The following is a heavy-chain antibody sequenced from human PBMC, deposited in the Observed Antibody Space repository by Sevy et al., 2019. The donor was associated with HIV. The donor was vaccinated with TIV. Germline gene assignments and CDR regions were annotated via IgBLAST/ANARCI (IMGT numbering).Heavy chain of an antibody. CDR3: ARCRGGVVVPAAMDWFDP. V-gene: IGHV1-2*06. CDR1: GYTFTGYY. D-gene: IGHD2-2*01. CDR2: INPNSGGT. Sequence: ASVKVSCKASGYTFTGYYMHWVRQAPGQGLEWMGRINPNSGGTNYAQKFQGRVTMTRDTSISTAYMELSRLRSDDTAVYYCARCRGGVVVPAAMDWFDPWGQGTLVTVSS. J-gene: IGHJ5*02.